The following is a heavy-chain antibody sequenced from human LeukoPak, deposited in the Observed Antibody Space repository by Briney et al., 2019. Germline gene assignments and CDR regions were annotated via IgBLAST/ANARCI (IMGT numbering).Heavy chain of an antibody. J-gene: IGHJ4*02. D-gene: IGHD3-10*01. CDR2: MNPNSGNT. CDR3: ARVVTMVRGESVD. CDR1: GYTFTSYD. V-gene: IGHV1-8*01. Sequence: ASVTVSCKASGYTFTSYDINWVRQATGQGLEWMGWMNPNSGNTGYAQKFQGRVTMTRNTSISTAYMELSSLRSEDTAVYYCARVVTMVRGESVDWGQGTLVTVSS.